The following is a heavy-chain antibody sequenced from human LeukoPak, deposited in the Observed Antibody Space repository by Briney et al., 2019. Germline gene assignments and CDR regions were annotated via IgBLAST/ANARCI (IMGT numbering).Heavy chain of an antibody. D-gene: IGHD2/OR15-2a*01. CDR3: ARAGGWGSATLAFDY. Sequence: ASVKVSCKASGYTFTGYYLHWVRQAPGQGIEWMGWINPNSGGTNYAQKFQGRVTMTRDTSISTAYMELSRLRSDDTAVYYCARAGGWGSATLAFDYWGQGTLVTVSS. J-gene: IGHJ4*02. V-gene: IGHV1-2*02. CDR2: INPNSGGT. CDR1: GYTFTGYY.